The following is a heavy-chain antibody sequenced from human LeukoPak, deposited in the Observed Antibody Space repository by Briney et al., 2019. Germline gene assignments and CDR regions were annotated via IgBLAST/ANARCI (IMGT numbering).Heavy chain of an antibody. V-gene: IGHV3-7*03. CDR2: IQQDGSEK. CDR1: GFTFSSYW. J-gene: IGHJ3*02. D-gene: IGHD2-15*01. CDR3: AKKKGSSRGCSGGSCYLDAFDI. Sequence: GGSLRLSCAASGFTFSSYWMSWVRQAPGKGLEWVANIQQDGSEKYYVDSVKGRFTISRDNAKNSLYLQMNSLRAEDTALYYCAKKKGSSRGCSGGSCYLDAFDIWGQGTMVTVSS.